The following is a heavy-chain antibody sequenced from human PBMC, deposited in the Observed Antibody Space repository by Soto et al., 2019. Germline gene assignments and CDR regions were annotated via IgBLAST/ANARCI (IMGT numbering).Heavy chain of an antibody. CDR3: VQSRCGGDCLQSYSSRSYYGLDV. CDR1: GFSLSTTGVG. D-gene: IGHD2-21*01. CDR2: IYWDDDK. J-gene: IGHJ6*02. V-gene: IGHV2-5*02. Sequence: QITLKESGPTLVKPTQTLTLTCTFSGFSLSTTGVGVGWIRQPPGKALEWLALIYWDDDKRYNPSLKSRLTITKDTSKIQVVLTITNMDPVDTATYYCVQSRCGGDCLQSYSSRSYYGLDVWGQGTTVTVSS.